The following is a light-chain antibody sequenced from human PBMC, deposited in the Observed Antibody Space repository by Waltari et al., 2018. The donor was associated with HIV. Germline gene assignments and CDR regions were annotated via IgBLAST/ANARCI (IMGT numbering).Light chain of an antibody. Sequence: VLTQSPASLSLSPGESATVSCRSSQSVIGTWLAWYQQRPGQEPRSLIHGVSSRAVDAPERFSGSGSGKEFNFTISRLEPDDFAVYYCQQYGGSPYTFGQGTRVE. J-gene: IGKJ5*01. CDR1: QSVIGTW. CDR3: QQYGGSPYT. CDR2: GVS. V-gene: IGKV3-20*01.